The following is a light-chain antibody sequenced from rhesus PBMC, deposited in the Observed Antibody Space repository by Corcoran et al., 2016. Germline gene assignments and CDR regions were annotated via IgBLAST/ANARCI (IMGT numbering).Light chain of an antibody. V-gene: IGKV1-22*01. CDR3: LQYNSSPWT. CDR1: QSISSW. J-gene: IGKJ1*01. Sequence: DIQMTQSPSSLSASVGDTVTITCRASQSISSWLDWYQQKPGKAPKLLIYKAPGFQSGVPSRFSGRGSGTDFTLTISSLQPENFATYYCLQYNSSPWTFGQGTKVEIK. CDR2: KAP.